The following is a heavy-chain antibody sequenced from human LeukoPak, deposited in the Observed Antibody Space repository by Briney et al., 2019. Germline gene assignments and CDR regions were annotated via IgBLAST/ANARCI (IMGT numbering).Heavy chain of an antibody. CDR3: AKALGGYHFDY. Sequence: GGSLRLSCAASGFTFGSYGMSWVRQAPGKGLEWVSSISGSGGNTYYADSVKGRFTISRDNSKNTLFLHMNSLRAEDTAVYYCAKALGGYHFDYWGQGTLVIVSS. J-gene: IGHJ4*02. CDR2: ISGSGGNT. D-gene: IGHD3-16*01. V-gene: IGHV3-23*01. CDR1: GFTFGSYG.